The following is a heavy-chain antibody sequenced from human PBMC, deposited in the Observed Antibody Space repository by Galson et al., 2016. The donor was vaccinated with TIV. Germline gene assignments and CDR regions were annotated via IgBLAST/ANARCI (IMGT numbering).Heavy chain of an antibody. CDR1: GFPFSSSG. CDR3: GRDLAWGANCVDQ. CDR2: IWYDGSQK. D-gene: IGHD4/OR15-4a*01. J-gene: IGHJ4*02. V-gene: IGHV3-33*01. Sequence: CAASGFPFSSSGMHWVRQAPGKGLEWVAVIWYDGSQKYYADSVKGRFIISRDRAKKTLYLQMNSLRVEDTAVYYCGRDLAWGANCVDQWGLGTRVTVTS.